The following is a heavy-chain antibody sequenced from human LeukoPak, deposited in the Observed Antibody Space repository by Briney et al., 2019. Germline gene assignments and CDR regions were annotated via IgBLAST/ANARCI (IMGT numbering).Heavy chain of an antibody. CDR2: LYYTGSI. Sequence: SETLSLTCTVSGGSVSSATYYWGWIRQPPGKGLEWIGFLYYTGSINYNPSLKSRVTISVDTSKSRLFLKLSSVTAADTAVYFCARSIAAAGRNWFDPWGQGTLVTVSS. CDR3: ARSIAAAGRNWFDP. V-gene: IGHV4-61*01. J-gene: IGHJ5*02. D-gene: IGHD6-13*01. CDR1: GGSVSSATYY.